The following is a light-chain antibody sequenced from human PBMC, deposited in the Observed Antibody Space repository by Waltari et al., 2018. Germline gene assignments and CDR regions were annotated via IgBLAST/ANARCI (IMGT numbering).Light chain of an antibody. CDR3: QHYHNLPLT. CDR2: DTT. V-gene: IGKV1-33*01. CDR1: QDISNH. J-gene: IGKJ4*01. Sequence: DIQMTQSPYSLSASVGDRVTITCQASQDISNHLNWYQRKPGKAPELLIYDTTTLQTGVPSRFSGSGSRTDFTLTISSLQPEDIGTYYCQHYHNLPLTFGGGTKVEI.